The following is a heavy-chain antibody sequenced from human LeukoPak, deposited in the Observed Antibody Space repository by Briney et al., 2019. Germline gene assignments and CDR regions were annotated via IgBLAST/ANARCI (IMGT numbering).Heavy chain of an antibody. CDR1: GYSFTSYL. D-gene: IGHD2-15*01. Sequence: GESLKISCKGSGYSFTSYLIGWVRQMPGKGLEGMGIIYPGYSDTRYSPSFQGEVTISADKSISTASLQWSSLKASDNAMYYCARPGYCSGGSCYSNFDYWGQGTLVTVSS. V-gene: IGHV5-51*01. CDR3: ARPGYCSGGSCYSNFDY. CDR2: IYPGYSDT. J-gene: IGHJ4*02.